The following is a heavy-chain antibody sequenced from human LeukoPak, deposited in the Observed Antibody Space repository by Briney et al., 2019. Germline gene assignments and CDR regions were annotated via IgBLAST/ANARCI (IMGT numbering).Heavy chain of an antibody. V-gene: IGHV4-59*01. CDR3: ASGPRIVGASRFDY. D-gene: IGHD1-26*01. J-gene: IGHJ4*02. CDR2: IYYSGST. Sequence: SETLSLTCTVSGGSISSYYWCWIRQPPGKGLEWIGYIYYSGSTNYNPSLKSRVTISVDTSKNQFSLKLSSVTAADTAVYYCASGPRIVGASRFDYWGQGTLVTVSS. CDR1: GGSISSYY.